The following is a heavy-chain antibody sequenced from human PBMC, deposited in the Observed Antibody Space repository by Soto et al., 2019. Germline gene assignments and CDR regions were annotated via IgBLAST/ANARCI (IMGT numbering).Heavy chain of an antibody. J-gene: IGHJ4*02. CDR3: ARNFDIAATGTAFDS. D-gene: IGHD6-13*01. CDR2: IYSSGTT. Sequence: PSETLSLTCSVSGGSISGHYWSWIRLPAGRRLQWVGRIYSSGTTNYNTSLKSRVRMSVDTDRNSFSLRLDSVTAADTAVYYCARNFDIAATGTAFDSWGRGVLVTVSS. CDR1: GGSISGHY. V-gene: IGHV4-4*07.